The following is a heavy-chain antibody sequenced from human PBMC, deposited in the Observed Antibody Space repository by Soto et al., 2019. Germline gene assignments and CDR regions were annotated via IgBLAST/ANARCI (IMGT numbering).Heavy chain of an antibody. Sequence: QVQLVESGGGVVQPGKSLRLSCAASGFAFSSYGMHWVRQAPGKGLEWVAVIWYDGSNKYYADSVKGRFTISRDNSKNTLYLQMNSLRDEDTAVYYCAREDYYYDSSGYSYYFYYWGQGTLVTVSS. CDR3: AREDYYYDSSGYSYYFYY. V-gene: IGHV3-33*01. J-gene: IGHJ4*02. CDR1: GFAFSSYG. D-gene: IGHD3-22*01. CDR2: IWYDGSNK.